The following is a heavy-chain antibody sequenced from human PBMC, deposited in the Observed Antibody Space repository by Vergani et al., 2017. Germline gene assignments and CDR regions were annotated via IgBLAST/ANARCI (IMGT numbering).Heavy chain of an antibody. CDR3: AKGGLASYYYDSSGHFDY. V-gene: IGHV4-34*01. CDR1: CGSFSGYY. D-gene: IGHD3-22*01. CDR2: INHSGST. J-gene: IGHJ4*02. Sequence: QVQLQPWGAGLLKPSETLSLPCAVYCGSFSGYYWSWIRQPPGKGLEWIGDINHSGSTNYNPSLKSLVTISVDTSKNQFSLKLSSVTAADTAVYYCAKGGLASYYYDSSGHFDYWGQGTLVTVSS.